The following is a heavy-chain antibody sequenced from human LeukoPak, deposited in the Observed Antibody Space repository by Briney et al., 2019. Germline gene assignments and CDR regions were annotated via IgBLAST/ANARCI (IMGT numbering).Heavy chain of an antibody. D-gene: IGHD2-2*02. J-gene: IGHJ4*02. CDR2: IIPIFGTA. CDR3: ARQLGYCSSTSCYTPDY. V-gene: IGHV1-69*13. CDR1: GGTFSSYA. Sequence: ASVKVSCKASGGTFSSYAISWVRQAPGQGLEWMGGIIPIFGTANYAQKFQGRVTITADESTSTAYMELSSLRSEDTAVYYCARQLGYCSSTSCYTPDYWGQGTLVTVSS.